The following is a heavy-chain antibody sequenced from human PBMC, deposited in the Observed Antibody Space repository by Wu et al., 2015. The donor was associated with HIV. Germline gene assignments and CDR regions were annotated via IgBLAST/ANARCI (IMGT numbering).Heavy chain of an antibody. CDR2: INTYKDNT. V-gene: IGHV1-18*01. Sequence: QVHLLQSGPAVKKPGTSVKVSCKASGYTFTNFGISWVRQAPGQGLEWLGWINTYKDNTNYAEKFKGRVTMTVDRTTNTAYMELRSLRSDDTALFYCARDTRLSGTKSTYSPLDVWGKGTT. CDR3: ARDTRLSGTKSTYSPLDV. D-gene: IGHD3-10*01. CDR1: GYTFTNFG. J-gene: IGHJ6*03.